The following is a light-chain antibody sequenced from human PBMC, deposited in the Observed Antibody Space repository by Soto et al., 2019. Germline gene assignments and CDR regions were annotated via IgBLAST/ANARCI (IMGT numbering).Light chain of an antibody. CDR3: QQRTSNPLT. V-gene: IGKV1-9*01. J-gene: IGKJ4*01. CDR1: QGITNS. CDR2: AAS. Sequence: DIQLTQSPSFLSASVGDRVTITCRASQGITNSLAWYKQKPGKAPNLLIYAASTLQGGVPSRFSGSGSGTDLTLTISSLQPEDFANYYCQQRTSNPLTFGGGTKVEIK.